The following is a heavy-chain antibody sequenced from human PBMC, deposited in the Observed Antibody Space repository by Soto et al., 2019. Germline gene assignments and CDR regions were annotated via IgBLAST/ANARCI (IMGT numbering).Heavy chain of an antibody. Sequence: EVHLVESGGGLVQPGGSLRLSCAAYGFIFSNYNMNWVRPAPGKGLEWVSYISSSSSTTHYADSAKGRFTISRDNSKNSLYLQMNSLRDDDTAVYYCATLKLMMGWGPFDYWGQGTLVTVSS. CDR2: ISSSSSTT. V-gene: IGHV3-48*02. J-gene: IGHJ4*02. D-gene: IGHD2-8*01. CDR1: GFIFSNYN. CDR3: ATLKLMMGWGPFDY.